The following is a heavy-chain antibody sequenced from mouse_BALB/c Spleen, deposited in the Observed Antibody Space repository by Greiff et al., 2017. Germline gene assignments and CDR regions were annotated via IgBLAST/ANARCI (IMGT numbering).Heavy chain of an antibody. Sequence: QVQLQQSGAELARPWASVSLSCKASGYSFTSYWMQWVEQSPGQGLEWIGGIYPGGGDTWYTQKFKGKATLTADKYSSTAYMQLSSLASEDSAVYYCARRGYGNYLDYWGQGTTLTVSS. CDR2: IYPGGGDT. J-gene: IGHJ2*01. V-gene: IGHV1-87*01. D-gene: IGHD2-10*02. CDR1: GYSFTSYW. CDR3: ARRGYGNYLDY.